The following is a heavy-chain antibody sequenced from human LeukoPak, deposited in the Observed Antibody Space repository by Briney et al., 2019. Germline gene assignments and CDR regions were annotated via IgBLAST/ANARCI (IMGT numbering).Heavy chain of an antibody. J-gene: IGHJ4*02. Sequence: PSETLSLTCAVYGGSFSGYYWSWIRQHPGKGLEWIGYIYYSGSTYYNPSLKSRVTISVDTSKNQFSLKLSSVTAADTAVYYCARSAVAYYFDYWGQGTLVTVSS. CDR3: ARSAVAYYFDY. D-gene: IGHD4-23*01. CDR1: GGSFSGYY. CDR2: IYYSGST. V-gene: IGHV4-31*11.